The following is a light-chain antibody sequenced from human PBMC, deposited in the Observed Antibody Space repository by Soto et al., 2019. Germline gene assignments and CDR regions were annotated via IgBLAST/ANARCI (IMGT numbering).Light chain of an antibody. V-gene: IGLV4-69*01. J-gene: IGLJ3*02. CDR1: RGHSSYA. Sequence: QPVLTQSPSASASLGASVKLTCTLSRGHSSYAIAWHQQHPEKGPRYLMKLYSDGSHNKGDGIPDRFSGSSSGAERYLTISSLQSEDEADYYCQTWGTAFRVFGGGTKLTVL. CDR2: LYSDGSH. CDR3: QTWGTAFRV.